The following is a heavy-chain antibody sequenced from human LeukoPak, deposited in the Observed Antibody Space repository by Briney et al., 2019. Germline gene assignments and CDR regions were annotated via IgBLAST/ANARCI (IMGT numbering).Heavy chain of an antibody. D-gene: IGHD3-22*01. CDR1: GFTVSSNY. Sequence: PGGSLRLSCAASGFTVSSNYMSWVRQAPGKGLEWVSVIYSGGSTYYADSVKGRFTISRDNSKNTLYLQMNSLRAEDTVVYYCARGGYYYDSSGIFDYWGQGTLVTVSS. CDR2: IYSGGST. J-gene: IGHJ4*02. CDR3: ARGGYYYDSSGIFDY. V-gene: IGHV3-53*01.